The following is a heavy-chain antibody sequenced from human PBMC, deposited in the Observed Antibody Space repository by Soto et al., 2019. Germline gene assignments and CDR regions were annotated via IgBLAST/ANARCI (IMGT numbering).Heavy chain of an antibody. CDR1: GFSLSNARMG. J-gene: IGHJ5*02. Sequence: QVTLKESGPVLVKPTETLTLTCTVSGFSLSNARMGVSWIRQPPGKALEWLAHIFSNDEKSYSTSLKSRLTTSKTTXXSQVVLTMTNMDPVDTATYYCARYYYGSGYNWFDPWGQGTLVTVSS. CDR3: ARYYYGSGYNWFDP. V-gene: IGHV2-26*01. CDR2: IFSNDEK. D-gene: IGHD3-10*01.